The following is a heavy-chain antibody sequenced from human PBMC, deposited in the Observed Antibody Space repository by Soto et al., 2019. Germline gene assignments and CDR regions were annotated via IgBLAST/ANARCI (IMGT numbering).Heavy chain of an antibody. CDR3: ARVGVVKGYIYVDASDY. CDR2: ITTYNDNT. D-gene: IGHD4-17*01. Sequence: QVQLVQSGAEVKKPGASVKVSCKGSGYTFTSFGITWVRQAPGQGLEWMGWITTYNDNTNYAQKFQGRVTMTTDTSTSTAYIDLRSLRSDDTAVYYCARVGVVKGYIYVDASDYWGQGTLVTVSS. V-gene: IGHV1-18*01. CDR1: GYTFTSFG. J-gene: IGHJ4*02.